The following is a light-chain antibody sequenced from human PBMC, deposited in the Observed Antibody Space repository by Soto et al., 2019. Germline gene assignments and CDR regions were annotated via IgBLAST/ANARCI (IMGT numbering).Light chain of an antibody. J-gene: IGKJ1*01. V-gene: IGKV3-11*01. CDR3: EQRSNWPPGT. Sequence: EIVLTQSPATLSLSPGERATLSCRASQSVSSYLAWYQQKPGQAPRLLIYDASNRATCIPARFSGGGSGTGFTLTIRSLEPEYFGVYYLEQRSNWPPGTLDQGTKVEIK. CDR2: DAS. CDR1: QSVSSY.